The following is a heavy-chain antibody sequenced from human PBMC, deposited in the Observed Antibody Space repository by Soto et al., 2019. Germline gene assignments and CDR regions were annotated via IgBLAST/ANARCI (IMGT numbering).Heavy chain of an antibody. Sequence: EVQLLESGGGLVQPGGSLRLSCAASGFTFSSYSMNWVRQAPGKGLEWVSTISSTSIYIYYADSVRGRFTISRDNAKNSLYLQMNSLRAEDTAIYYCARDVIDNSGYYDFGYWGQGTLVTVSS. J-gene: IGHJ4*02. CDR2: ISSTSIYI. CDR1: GFTFSSYS. CDR3: ARDVIDNSGYYDFGY. V-gene: IGHV3-21*01. D-gene: IGHD3-22*01.